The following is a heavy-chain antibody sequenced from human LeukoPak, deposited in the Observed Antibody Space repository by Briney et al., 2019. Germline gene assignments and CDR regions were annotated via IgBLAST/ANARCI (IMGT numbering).Heavy chain of an antibody. J-gene: IGHJ4*02. V-gene: IGHV4-34*01. CDR3: ARLLWFGELFGAYFDY. CDR2: INHSGST. D-gene: IGHD3-10*01. Sequence: SETLSLTCAVYGGSFSGYYWSWIHQPPGKGLEWIGEINHSGSTNYNPSLKSRVTISVDTSKSQFSLKLSSVTAADTAVYYCARLLWFGELFGAYFDYWGQGTLVTVSS. CDR1: GGSFSGYY.